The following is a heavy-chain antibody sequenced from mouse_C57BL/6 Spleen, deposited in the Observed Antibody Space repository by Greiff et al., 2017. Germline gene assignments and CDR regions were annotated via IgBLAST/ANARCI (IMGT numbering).Heavy chain of an antibody. Sequence: QVQLKQSGAELMKPGASVKLSCKATGYTFTGYWIEWVKQRPGHGLEWIGEILPGSGSTNYNEKFKGKATFTADTSSNTAYMQLSSLTTEDSAIYYCARSPITTVVAQRGDYWGQGTTLTVSS. CDR2: ILPGSGST. CDR1: GYTFTGYW. J-gene: IGHJ2*01. CDR3: ARSPITTVVAQRGDY. D-gene: IGHD1-1*01. V-gene: IGHV1-9*01.